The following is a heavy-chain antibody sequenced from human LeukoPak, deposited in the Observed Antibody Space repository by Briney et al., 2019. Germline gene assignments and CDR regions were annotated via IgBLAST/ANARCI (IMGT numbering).Heavy chain of an antibody. D-gene: IGHD3/OR15-3a*01. Sequence: PSETLSLTCAVYGGSFSGYYWSWIRQPPGKGLEWIGEINHSGSTNYNPSLKSRVTISVDTSKNQFSLKLSSVTAADTAVYYCARQGTVVPDDYWGQGTLVTVSS. CDR1: GGSFSGYY. CDR3: ARQGTVVPDDY. V-gene: IGHV4-34*01. J-gene: IGHJ4*02. CDR2: INHSGST.